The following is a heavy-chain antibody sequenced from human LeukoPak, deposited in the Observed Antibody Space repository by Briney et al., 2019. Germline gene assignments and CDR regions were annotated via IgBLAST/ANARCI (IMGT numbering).Heavy chain of an antibody. CDR2: ISAYNGNT. CDR3: ARGGLGWGSGDY. V-gene: IGHV1-18*01. CDR1: GYTFTSYG. D-gene: IGHD2-15*01. Sequence: GASVKVSCKASGYTFTSYGISWVRQAPGQGLEWMGWISAYNGNTNYAQKFQGRVTMTRDTSISTAYMELSRLRSDDTAVYYCARGGLGWGSGDYWGQGTLVTVSS. J-gene: IGHJ4*02.